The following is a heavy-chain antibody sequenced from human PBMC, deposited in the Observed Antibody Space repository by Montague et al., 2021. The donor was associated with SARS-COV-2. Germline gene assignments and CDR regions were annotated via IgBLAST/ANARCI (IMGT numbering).Heavy chain of an antibody. J-gene: IGHJ4*02. V-gene: IGHV2-70*01. CDR1: GFSLSTSGMC. Sequence: PALVKPTQTLTLTRTFSGFSLSTSGMCVSWIRQPPGKALEWLALIDWDDDKYYSTSLKIRLTISKDTSKNQVVLTMTNMDPVDTATYYCARISAWYSSGWSAFDYWGQGTLVTVSS. CDR2: IDWDDDK. D-gene: IGHD6-19*01. CDR3: ARISAWYSSGWSAFDY.